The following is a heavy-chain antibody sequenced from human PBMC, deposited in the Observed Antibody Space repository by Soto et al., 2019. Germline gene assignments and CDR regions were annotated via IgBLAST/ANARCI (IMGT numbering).Heavy chain of an antibody. CDR2: INGGSTT. V-gene: IGHV3-23*01. CDR1: GFTFSSYA. J-gene: IGHJ6*02. D-gene: IGHD3-3*01. Sequence: VSLRLSCAASGFTFSSYAMSWVRQAPGKGLEWITSINGGSTTYYADSVKGRFTISRDNSKNTLYLQMNSLRAEDTAVYYCAKDKDWSGVYGMDVWGQGTTVTVSS. CDR3: AKDKDWSGVYGMDV.